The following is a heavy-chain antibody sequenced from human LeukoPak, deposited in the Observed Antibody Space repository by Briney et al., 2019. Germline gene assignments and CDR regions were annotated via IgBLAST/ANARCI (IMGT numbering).Heavy chain of an antibody. V-gene: IGHV4-59*01. J-gene: IGHJ6*02. D-gene: IGHD3-10*01. Sequence: SETLSLTCTVSGGSIRNYYWGWIRQPPGKGLEWIGYIYYSGSTNYNPSLKSRVTIPVDTSKNQFSLKLSSVTAADTAVYYCARAGVRGAIPSLGGYGMDVWGQGTTVTVSS. CDR2: IYYSGST. CDR3: ARAGVRGAIPSLGGYGMDV. CDR1: GGSIRNYY.